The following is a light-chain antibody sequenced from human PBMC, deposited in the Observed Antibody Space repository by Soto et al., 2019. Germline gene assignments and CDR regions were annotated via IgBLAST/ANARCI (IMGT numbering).Light chain of an antibody. J-gene: IGLJ1*01. CDR1: SSDVGHYNY. Sequence: QSALTQPASVSGSPGQSITISCTGTSSDVGHYNYVSWYQQHPGKAPKVMIYDVSNRPSGVSNRFSGSKSGNTASLTISGLQAEDEADYYCSSYTSSTTYVFGTGTKLTVL. CDR2: DVS. V-gene: IGLV2-14*01. CDR3: SSYTSSTTYV.